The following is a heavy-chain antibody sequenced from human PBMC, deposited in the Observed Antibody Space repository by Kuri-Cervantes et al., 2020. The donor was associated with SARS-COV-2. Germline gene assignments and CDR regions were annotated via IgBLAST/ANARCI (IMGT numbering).Heavy chain of an antibody. V-gene: IGHV3-30*18. CDR2: ISYDGSNK. CDR1: GFTFSSYG. CDR3: AKDLCGGDCPPLDY. J-gene: IGHJ4*02. D-gene: IGHD2-21*01. Sequence: GESLKISCAASGFTFSSYGMHWVRQAPGKGLEWVAVISYDGSNKYDADSVKGRFTISRDNSKNTLYLQMNSLRAEDTAVYYCAKDLCGGDCPPLDYWGQGTLVTVSS.